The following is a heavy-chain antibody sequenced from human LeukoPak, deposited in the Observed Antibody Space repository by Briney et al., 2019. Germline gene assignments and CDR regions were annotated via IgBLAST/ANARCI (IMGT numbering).Heavy chain of an antibody. V-gene: IGHV4-4*02. CDR3: ARQKWEQQGRDYYFNGLDV. CDR2: IYLYGTT. CDR1: IGSISSIKW. D-gene: IGHD1/OR15-1a*01. Sequence: SETLSLTSSVSIGSISSIKWGSWVRQSPVKGLGWMGEIYLYGTTNYNPSFTSRVTMSVDRSRNQFSLKLTSVTAADTAVYYCARQKWEQQGRDYYFNGLDVWGPGTTVIVSS. J-gene: IGHJ6*02.